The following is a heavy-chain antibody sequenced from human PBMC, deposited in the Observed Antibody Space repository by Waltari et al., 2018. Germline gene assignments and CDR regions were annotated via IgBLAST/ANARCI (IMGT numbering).Heavy chain of an antibody. CDR1: GLTFSDVY. J-gene: IGHJ6*02. Sequence: QVQLVESGGRFVKPGGSLRLSCAASGLTFSDVYLSWIRQVPGRGLEWVAYMSSTREIIYYADSVRGRFTISRDNARKSLYLDMNSLIAEDTAVYYWARAGFVHQSSVYGMVVWGQGTTVTVSS. CDR2: MSSTREII. V-gene: IGHV3-11*01. CDR3: ARAGFVHQSSVYGMVV. D-gene: IGHD3-22*01.